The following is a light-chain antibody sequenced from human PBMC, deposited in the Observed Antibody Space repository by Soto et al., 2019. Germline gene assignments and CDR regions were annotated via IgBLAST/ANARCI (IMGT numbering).Light chain of an antibody. CDR1: QTIDNF. CDR2: EAS. Sequence: DIQMTQSPSTLSASVGDRVTITCRASQTIDNFLAWYQHKPGEAPKLLIAEASRLESGVPSRFSGSGSGTEFTLTISSLQPDDFATYYCQQYHSYSRTFGQGTKVDIK. V-gene: IGKV1-5*01. CDR3: QQYHSYSRT. J-gene: IGKJ1*01.